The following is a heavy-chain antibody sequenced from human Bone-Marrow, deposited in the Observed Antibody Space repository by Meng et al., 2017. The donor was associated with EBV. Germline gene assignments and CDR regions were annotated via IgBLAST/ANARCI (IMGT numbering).Heavy chain of an antibody. CDR3: ARVPDGMNMWFDP. J-gene: IGHJ5*02. V-gene: IGHV3-23*04. CDR1: EFTFSNFA. D-gene: IGHD6-13*01. CDR2: IRGSGANT. Sequence: EVQLVESGGGLVQPGGSLRLSCAASEFTFSNFAMTWVRQAPGKGLEWVSAIRGSGANTYYADSVKGRFTISRDNSKNALYLQMNSLRAEDTAVYYCARVPDGMNMWFDPWGQGTLVTVSS.